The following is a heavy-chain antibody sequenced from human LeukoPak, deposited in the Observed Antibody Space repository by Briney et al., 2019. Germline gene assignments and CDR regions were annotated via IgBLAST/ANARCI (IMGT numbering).Heavy chain of an antibody. CDR1: GFTFSSYA. Sequence: GGSLRLSCAASGFTFSSYAMSWVRQAPGKGLEWVSLISGSGGSTYYADSVKGLFTISRDNSKNTLYLQMNRLRAEDTAVYYCAKDPYSSGPYNWFDPWGQGTLVTVSS. D-gene: IGHD6-19*01. CDR3: AKDPYSSGPYNWFDP. V-gene: IGHV3-23*01. J-gene: IGHJ5*02. CDR2: ISGSGGST.